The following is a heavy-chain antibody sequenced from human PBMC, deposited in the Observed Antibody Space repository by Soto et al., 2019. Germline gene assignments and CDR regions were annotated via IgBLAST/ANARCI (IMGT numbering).Heavy chain of an antibody. Sequence: SETLSLTCTVSGGSISSGGYYWSWIRQHPGKGLEWIGYIYYSGSTYYNPSLKSRVTISVDTSKNQFSLKLSSVTAADTAVYYCARVGYCSSTSCLFNYGMDVWGQGTTVTVSS. CDR3: ARVGYCSSTSCLFNYGMDV. D-gene: IGHD2-2*01. CDR1: GGSISSGGYY. CDR2: IYYSGST. J-gene: IGHJ6*02. V-gene: IGHV4-31*03.